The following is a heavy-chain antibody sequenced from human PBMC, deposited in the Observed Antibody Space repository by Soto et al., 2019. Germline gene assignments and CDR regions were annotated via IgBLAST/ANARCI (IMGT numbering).Heavy chain of an antibody. D-gene: IGHD2-2*01. Sequence: GGSLRLSCAASGFTFSGYYMSWIRQAPGKGLEWVSYISSSSTYTTYADSVKGRFTISRDNAKNSLYLQMNSLRAEDTAVYYCARVKCSTTSCLYRSFDYWGQGTLVTVSS. V-gene: IGHV3-11*06. CDR2: ISSSSTYT. CDR3: ARVKCSTTSCLYRSFDY. CDR1: GFTFSGYY. J-gene: IGHJ4*02.